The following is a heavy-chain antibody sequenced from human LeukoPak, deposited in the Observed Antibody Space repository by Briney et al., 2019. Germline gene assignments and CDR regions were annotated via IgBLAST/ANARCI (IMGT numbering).Heavy chain of an antibody. Sequence: GGSLRLSCAASGFTLSSYAMNWVRQAPGKGLEWVAIVNQGGTEKYYVDSVKGRFTISRDNAENSLYLQMNSLRAEDTAVYYCAREHYFYHMDGWGKGTTVTVSS. J-gene: IGHJ6*03. CDR2: VNQGGTEK. CDR1: GFTLSSYA. V-gene: IGHV3-7*01. CDR3: AREHYFYHMDG.